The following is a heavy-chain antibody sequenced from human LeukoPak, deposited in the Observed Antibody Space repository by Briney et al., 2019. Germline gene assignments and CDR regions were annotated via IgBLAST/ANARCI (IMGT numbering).Heavy chain of an antibody. CDR2: MNPNSGNT. CDR1: GYTFTSYD. CDR3: ARGLMWEPDGDY. J-gene: IGHJ4*02. Sequence: RASVKVSRKASGYTFTSYDINWVRQATGQGLEWMGWMNPNSGNTGYAQKFQGRVTMTRNTSISTAYMELSSLRSEDTAVYYCARGLMWEPDGDYWGQGTLVTVSS. V-gene: IGHV1-8*01. D-gene: IGHD1-26*01.